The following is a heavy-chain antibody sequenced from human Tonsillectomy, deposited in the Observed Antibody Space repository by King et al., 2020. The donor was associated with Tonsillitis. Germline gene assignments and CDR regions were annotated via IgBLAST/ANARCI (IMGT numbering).Heavy chain of an antibody. D-gene: IGHD6-19*01. CDR2: ISWNSGSI. V-gene: IGHV3-9*01. CDR1: GFTFDDYA. CDR3: AKDIRLGSVVAGAYFDY. J-gene: IGHJ4*02. Sequence: QLVQSGGGLVQPGRSLRLSCAASGFTFDDYAMHWVRQAPGKGLEWVSGISWNSGSIGYADSVKGRFTISRDNAKNSLYLQMNSLRAEDTALYYCAKDIRLGSVVAGAYFDYWGQGTLVTVSS.